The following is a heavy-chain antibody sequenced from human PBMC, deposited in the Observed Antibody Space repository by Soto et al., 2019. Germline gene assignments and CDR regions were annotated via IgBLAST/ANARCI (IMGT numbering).Heavy chain of an antibody. Sequence: QVQLQESGPGLVKPSETLSLTCTVSGGSISSYHWSWIRQPPGKGLEWIGYIYYSGSTNYNPSLKSRVTISVDTSKNQFSLKLSSVTAADTAVYYCARAINSIYYYGSGIDAFDIWGQGTMVTVSS. D-gene: IGHD3-10*01. CDR2: IYYSGST. J-gene: IGHJ3*02. CDR3: ARAINSIYYYGSGIDAFDI. V-gene: IGHV4-59*01. CDR1: GGSISSYH.